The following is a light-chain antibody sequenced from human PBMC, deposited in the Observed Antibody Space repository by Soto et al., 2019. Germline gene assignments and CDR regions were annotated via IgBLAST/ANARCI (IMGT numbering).Light chain of an antibody. J-gene: IGKJ3*01. V-gene: IGKV3-20*01. Sequence: EIVLTQSPGTLSLSPGERATLSCRASQSVSPYLAWYQHKPGQAPRLLIYGASSRATGIPDRFSGSGSGTDFTLTISRLEPEDFAVYFCQQYGSSPRVTFGPGTKVDIK. CDR2: GAS. CDR1: QSVSPY. CDR3: QQYGSSPRVT.